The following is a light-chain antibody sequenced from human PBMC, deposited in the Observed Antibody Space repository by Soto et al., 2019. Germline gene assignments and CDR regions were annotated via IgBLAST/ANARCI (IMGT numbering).Light chain of an antibody. V-gene: IGKV1-17*01. CDR3: QQYNSYTWT. Sequence: DIQMTQSPSSLFASVGDRVTITCRASQGIRNNLGWYQQKPGKAPKRLIYGTSNLQYGAPSRFSGSGSGTEFTLTISSLQPDDFATYYCQQYNSYTWTFGQGTKVDI. J-gene: IGKJ1*01. CDR1: QGIRNN. CDR2: GTS.